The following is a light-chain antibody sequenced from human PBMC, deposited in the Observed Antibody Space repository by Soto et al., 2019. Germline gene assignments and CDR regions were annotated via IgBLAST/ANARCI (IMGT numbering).Light chain of an antibody. CDR3: QQFHSYPHT. Sequence: DIQLTQSPSFLSASVGDRVTITCRASQDISTFLAWFQQKPGTAPKLLIYGASTLQTGVPSGFSGSGSGTEFTLTIDSLQPEDFATYYCQQFHSYPHTFGQGTELEIK. CDR1: QDISTF. J-gene: IGKJ2*01. V-gene: IGKV1-9*01. CDR2: GAS.